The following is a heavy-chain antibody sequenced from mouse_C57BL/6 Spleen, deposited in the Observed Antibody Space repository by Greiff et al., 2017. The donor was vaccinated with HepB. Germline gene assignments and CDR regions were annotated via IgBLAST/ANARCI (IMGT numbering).Heavy chain of an antibody. V-gene: IGHV1-64*01. CDR2: IHPNSGST. CDR3: ARRGDYDYFAY. D-gene: IGHD2-4*01. Sequence: QVQLQQPGAELVKPGASVKLSCKASGYTFTSYWMHWVKQRPGQGLEWIGMIHPNSGSTNYNEKFKSKATLTVDKSSSTAYMQLSSLTSEDSAVYYCARRGDYDYFAYWGQGTLVTVSA. CDR1: GYTFTSYW. J-gene: IGHJ3*01.